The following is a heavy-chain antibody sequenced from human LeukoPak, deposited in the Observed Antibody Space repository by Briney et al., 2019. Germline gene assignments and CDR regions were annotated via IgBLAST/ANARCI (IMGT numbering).Heavy chain of an antibody. CDR1: GFSFSSYW. J-gene: IGHJ4*02. CDR3: ARDAVRGGDCDY. D-gene: IGHD2-21*02. V-gene: IGHV3-7*03. CDR2: IKEDGSAE. Sequence: PGGSLRLSCAASGFSFSSYWMKWVRQAPGEGPEWVANIKEDGSAEYYADSVKGRFTISRDNAKKSLYLQMNSLRAEDSAVYYCARDAVRGGDCDYWGQGTLVTVSP.